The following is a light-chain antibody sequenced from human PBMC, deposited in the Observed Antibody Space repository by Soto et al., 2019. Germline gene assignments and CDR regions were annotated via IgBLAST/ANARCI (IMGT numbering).Light chain of an antibody. CDR3: VLYMRSGISV. CDR1: SGSVSTNYY. J-gene: IGLJ1*01. V-gene: IGLV8-61*01. Sequence: QTVLTQEPSFSVSPGGTVTLTCGLSSGSVSTNYYPSWYQQTPGQAPRTLIYSTNTRSSGVPDRFSGSILGNKAALTITGAQADDESDYYCVLYMRSGISVFGAGTKVTVL. CDR2: STN.